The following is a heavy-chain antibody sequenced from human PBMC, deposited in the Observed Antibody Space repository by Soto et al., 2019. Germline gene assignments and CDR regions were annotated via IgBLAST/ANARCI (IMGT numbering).Heavy chain of an antibody. D-gene: IGHD4-17*01. CDR2: ISYDGSNK. Sequence: QVQLVESGGGVVQPGRSLRLSRAASGFTFSSYGMHWVRQAPGKGLEWVAVISYDGSNKYYADSVKGRFTISRDNSKNTLYLQMNSLRAEDTAVYYCAKDQVDDYGDYVYVYYGMDVWGQGTTVTVSS. V-gene: IGHV3-30*18. J-gene: IGHJ6*02. CDR3: AKDQVDDYGDYVYVYYGMDV. CDR1: GFTFSSYG.